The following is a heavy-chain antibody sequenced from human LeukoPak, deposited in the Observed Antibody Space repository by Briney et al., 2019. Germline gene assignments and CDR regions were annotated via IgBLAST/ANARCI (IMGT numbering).Heavy chain of an antibody. CDR2: IKQDGSEK. CDR3: AALQWLVLFPRDY. CDR1: GFTFSSYW. D-gene: IGHD6-19*01. Sequence: PGGSLRLSCAASGFTFSSYWMSWVRQAPGKGLEWVANIKQDGSEKYYVDSVKGRFTISRDNAKNSLYLQMNSLRAEDTAVYYCAALQWLVLFPRDYWGQGTLVTVSS. V-gene: IGHV3-7*03. J-gene: IGHJ4*02.